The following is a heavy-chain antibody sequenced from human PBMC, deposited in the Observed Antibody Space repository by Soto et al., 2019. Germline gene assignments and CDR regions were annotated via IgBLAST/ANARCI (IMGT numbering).Heavy chain of an antibody. Sequence: QVHLVESGGGVVQPGRSLRLSCAASGFSFSSSGMHWVRQAPGKGLEWVAVIWYDGNKKYYGDSVRGRFTISRDNSKNTLYLERNSLRAEDTAVYYCGVETTGLRDYGGQGTLVTVSS. D-gene: IGHD2-21*02. V-gene: IGHV3-33*03. J-gene: IGHJ4*02. CDR1: GFSFSSSG. CDR2: IWYDGNKK. CDR3: GVETTGLRDY.